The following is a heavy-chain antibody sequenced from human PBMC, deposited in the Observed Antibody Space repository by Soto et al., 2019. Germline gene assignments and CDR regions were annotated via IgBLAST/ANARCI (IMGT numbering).Heavy chain of an antibody. CDR3: ARRVGADAFDI. J-gene: IGHJ3*02. V-gene: IGHV4-59*01. CDR1: GGSISSYY. D-gene: IGHD1-26*01. CDR2: IYYSGST. Sequence: SETLSLTCTVSGGSISSYYWSWIRQPPGKGLEWIGYIYYSGSTNYNPSLKSRVTISVDTSKNQFSLKLSSVTAGDTAVYYCARRVGADAFDIWGQGTMVTVSS.